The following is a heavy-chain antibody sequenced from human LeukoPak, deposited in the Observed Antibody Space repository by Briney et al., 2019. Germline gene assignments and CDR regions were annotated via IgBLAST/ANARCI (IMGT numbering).Heavy chain of an antibody. V-gene: IGHV1-8*01. J-gene: IGHJ4*02. CDR1: GYTFTSYD. D-gene: IGHD3-10*01. Sequence: ASVKVSCKASGYTFTSYDVNWVRQATGQGLEWMGWMNPNSGNSGFAQKFQGRVTMTRNTSISTAYMELSSLRSEDTAVYYCARDRFGELFLWGQGTLATVSS. CDR3: ARDRFGELFL. CDR2: MNPNSGNS.